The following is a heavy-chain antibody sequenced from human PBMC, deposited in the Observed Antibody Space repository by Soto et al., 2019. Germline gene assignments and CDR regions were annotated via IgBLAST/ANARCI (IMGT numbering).Heavy chain of an antibody. CDR1: GGYISSYY. CDR3: ARELGFGVPNYYGMDV. Sequence: SETLSLTCTVSGGYISSYYWSWIRQPAGKGLEWIGRIYTSGSTNYNPSLKSRVTMSVDTPKNQFSLKLSSVTAADTAVYYCARELGFGVPNYYGMDVWGQGTTVTVSS. CDR2: IYTSGST. V-gene: IGHV4-4*07. D-gene: IGHD3-10*01. J-gene: IGHJ6*02.